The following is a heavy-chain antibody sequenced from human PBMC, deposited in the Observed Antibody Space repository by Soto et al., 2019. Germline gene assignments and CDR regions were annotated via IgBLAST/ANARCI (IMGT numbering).Heavy chain of an antibody. Sequence: QVQLVESGGGLVKPGGSVRLSCAASGFTFSDSYMSWVRQAPGKGLEWVSYISGSAITTSHADSVKGRLTISRDNGKNSVYLQMDSLTAEDPVVYYCAKFLGGIPASPFGSWGQGTLVTVSS. CDR2: ISGSAITT. CDR1: GFTFSDSY. V-gene: IGHV3-11*01. D-gene: IGHD6-6*01. J-gene: IGHJ4*02. CDR3: AKFLGGIPASPFGS.